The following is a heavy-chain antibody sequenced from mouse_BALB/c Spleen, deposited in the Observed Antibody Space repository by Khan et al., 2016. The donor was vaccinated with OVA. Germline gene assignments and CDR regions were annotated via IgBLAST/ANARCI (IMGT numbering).Heavy chain of an antibody. CDR3: ERGGGGTRFAY. V-gene: IGHV1S137*01. J-gene: IGHJ3*01. D-gene: IGHD1-3*01. Sequence: VELVESGAELVRPGVSVKISCKGSGYTFTDFTMHWVKQSLAKSLEWIGVINTYYGDATYNQKFKGKATMTVDKSSSTVYMELARLTSEDSAIYYGERGGGGTRFAYWGQGTLVTVSA. CDR1: GYTFTDFT. CDR2: INTYYGDA.